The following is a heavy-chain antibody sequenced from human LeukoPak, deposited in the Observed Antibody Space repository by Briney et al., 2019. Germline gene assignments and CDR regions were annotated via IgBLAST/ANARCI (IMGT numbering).Heavy chain of an antibody. Sequence: GGSLRLSCAASGFTVSSNYMSSVRQAPGKGLEWVSVIYSGGSTYYADSVKGRFTISRDNSKNTLYLQMNSLRAEDTAVYYCAREYDSSVYQSYGMDVSGQGTTVTVSS. J-gene: IGHJ6*02. CDR3: AREYDSSVYQSYGMDV. CDR2: IYSGGST. V-gene: IGHV3-53*01. CDR1: GFTVSSNY. D-gene: IGHD3-22*01.